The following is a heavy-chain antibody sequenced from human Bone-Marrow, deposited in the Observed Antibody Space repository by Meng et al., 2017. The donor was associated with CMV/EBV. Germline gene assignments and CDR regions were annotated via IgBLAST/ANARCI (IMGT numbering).Heavy chain of an antibody. CDR2: ITPILGTA. D-gene: IGHD5-12*01. V-gene: IGHV1-69*16. Sequence: SVKVSCKASGGSFSTYSISWVRQAPGQGLEWMGRITPILGTANYAQKFQGRVTITTDESTSTAYMELSSLRSEDTAVYYCARGAGRYSGYEKYYYYGMDVWGQGTTVTVSS. J-gene: IGHJ6*02. CDR3: ARGAGRYSGYEKYYYYGMDV. CDR1: GGSFSTYS.